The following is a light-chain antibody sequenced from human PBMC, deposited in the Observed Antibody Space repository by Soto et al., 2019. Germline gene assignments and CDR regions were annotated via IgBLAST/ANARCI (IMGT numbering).Light chain of an antibody. V-gene: IGKV3-15*01. CDR2: GAS. CDR3: QQYDNWPRT. CDR1: QSVSSN. Sequence: EIVMTQSPATLSVSPGERATLSCRASQSVSSNLAWYQQKPGQAPRLLIYGASTRATGIPARFSGSGSGTEFTLTISGLQSEDFAVYYCQQYDNWPRTFGQGTKVGIK. J-gene: IGKJ1*01.